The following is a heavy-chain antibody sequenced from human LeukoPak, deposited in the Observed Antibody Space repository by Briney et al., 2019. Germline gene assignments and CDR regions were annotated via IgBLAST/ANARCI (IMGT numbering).Heavy chain of an antibody. CDR2: SGDSDGST. J-gene: IGHJ4*02. V-gene: IGHV3-23*01. Sequence: GGSLRLSCAASAFTFSGSGMSWVRQAPGKGLEWISSSGDSDGSTYYADSLKGRFTISTDNSKNTLYLQMNNLRAEDTAVYYCAKGGCRGTCDPLAYWGQGALVTVSP. CDR3: AKGGCRGTCDPLAY. CDR1: AFTFSGSG. D-gene: IGHD2-15*01.